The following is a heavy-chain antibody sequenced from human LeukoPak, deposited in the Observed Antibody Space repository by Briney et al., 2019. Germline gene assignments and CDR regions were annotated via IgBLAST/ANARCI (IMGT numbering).Heavy chain of an antibody. CDR2: ISRSGSST. J-gene: IGHJ2*01. Sequence: TGGSLRLSCAASGFTFSAYAMSWVRHAPGKGLEWVSAISRSGSSTDYADSVKGRFTISRDNSKNTLYLQMNSLRPEDTAVYYCAKGGDILTGYYLYWYFDLWGRGTLVTLSS. CDR1: GFTFSAYA. CDR3: AKGGDILTGYYLYWYFDL. D-gene: IGHD3-9*01. V-gene: IGHV3-23*01.